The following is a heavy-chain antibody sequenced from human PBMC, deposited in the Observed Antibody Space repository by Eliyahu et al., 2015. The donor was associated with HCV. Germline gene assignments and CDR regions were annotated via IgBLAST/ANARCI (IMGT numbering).Heavy chain of an antibody. CDR2: ISGSGGXT. D-gene: IGHD2-15*01. Sequence: EVQLLESGGGLVQPGGSLRLSCXXSGFPFXXYAXXWVRQAPGKGLEWVSAISGSGGXTYYADSVKGRFTISRDNSKNTLYLQMNSLRAEDTAVYYCAKDLVVVVAATYYYYGMDVWGQGTTVTVSS. CDR1: GFPFXXYA. J-gene: IGHJ6*02. CDR3: AKDLVVVVAATYYYYGMDV. V-gene: IGHV3-23*01.